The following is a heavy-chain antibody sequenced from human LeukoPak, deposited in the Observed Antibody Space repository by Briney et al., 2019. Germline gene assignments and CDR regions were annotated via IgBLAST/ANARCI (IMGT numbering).Heavy chain of an antibody. CDR3: ARGWELGYYYYGMDV. J-gene: IGHJ6*02. CDR1: GFTFSSYW. D-gene: IGHD1-26*01. CDR2: IKQDGSEQ. Sequence: RGALRVSCAASGFTFSSYWRSWVRQGPGEGLEWVSNIKQDGSEQYYMDSVKGRFTISRDNAKNSLYLQMNSLRAEDTAVYYCARGWELGYYYYGMDVWGQGTTVTVSS. V-gene: IGHV3-7*01.